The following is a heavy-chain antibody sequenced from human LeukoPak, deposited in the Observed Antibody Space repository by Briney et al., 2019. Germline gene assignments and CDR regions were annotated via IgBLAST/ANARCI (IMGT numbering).Heavy chain of an antibody. Sequence: PSETLPLTCTVSGYSISSGYYWGWIWRPLGTVVVGIGSFYYGGRNHYNPSLKHRHNTTADTSKNQFSLKLNSVTAADASVDYCARNYYDSSDYFDPWGRGALVTVSS. CDR3: ARNYYDSSDYFDP. J-gene: IGHJ5*02. V-gene: IGHV4-38-2*02. D-gene: IGHD3-22*01. CDR2: FYYGGRN. CDR1: GYSISSGYY.